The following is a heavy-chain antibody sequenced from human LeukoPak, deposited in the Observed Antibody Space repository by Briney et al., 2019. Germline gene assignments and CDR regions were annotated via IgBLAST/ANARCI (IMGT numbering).Heavy chain of an antibody. CDR1: GFTFSSYG. V-gene: IGHV3-33*01. D-gene: IGHD2-2*01. CDR3: AREFIGYCSSTSCFSFGY. J-gene: IGHJ4*02. Sequence: GGSLRLSCAASGFTFSSYGMHWVRQAPGKGLEWVAVIWYDGSKKYYADSVKGRFTISRDNSKNTPYLQMNSLRAEDTAVYSCAREFIGYCSSTSCFSFGYWGQGTLVTVSS. CDR2: IWYDGSKK.